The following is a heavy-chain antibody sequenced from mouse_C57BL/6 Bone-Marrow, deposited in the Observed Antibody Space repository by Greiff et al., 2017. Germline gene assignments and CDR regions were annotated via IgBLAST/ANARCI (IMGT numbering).Heavy chain of an antibody. CDR1: GYTFTDYA. V-gene: IGHV1-15*01. CDR3: TRPYYVGFAY. J-gene: IGHJ3*01. CDR2: IDPETGGT. D-gene: IGHD1-1*01. Sequence: QVQLQQSGAELVRPGASVTLSCKASGYTFTDYAMHWVKQTPVHGLEWIGAIDPETGGTAYNQKFKGKAILTADKSSSTAYMELRSLTSEDSAVYYCTRPYYVGFAYWGQGTLVTVSA.